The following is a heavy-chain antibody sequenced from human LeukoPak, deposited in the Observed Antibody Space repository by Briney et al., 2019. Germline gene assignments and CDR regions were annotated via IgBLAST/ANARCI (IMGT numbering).Heavy chain of an antibody. D-gene: IGHD4-11*01. CDR1: GGSFSGYY. Sequence: SETLSLTCAVYGGSFSGYYWSWIRQPPGKGLEWIGEINHSGSTNYNPSLKSRVTISVDTSKNQFSLKLSSVTAADTAVYYCARASGSNYGDYWGQGTLVTVSS. CDR2: INHSGST. V-gene: IGHV4-34*01. J-gene: IGHJ4*02. CDR3: ARASGSNYGDY.